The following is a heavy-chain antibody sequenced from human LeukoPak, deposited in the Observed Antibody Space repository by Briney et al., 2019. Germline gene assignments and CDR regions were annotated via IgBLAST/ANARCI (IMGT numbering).Heavy chain of an antibody. D-gene: IGHD2-2*01. Sequence: GGFLILSCAASGFTFSSYGMHWVRQAPGKGLEWVAFIRYDGSNKYYADSVKGRFTISRDNSKNTLYLQMNSLRAEDTAVYYCAKDGGVPAASFDYWGQGTLVTVSS. CDR1: GFTFSSYG. CDR2: IRYDGSNK. J-gene: IGHJ4*02. V-gene: IGHV3-30*02. CDR3: AKDGGVPAASFDY.